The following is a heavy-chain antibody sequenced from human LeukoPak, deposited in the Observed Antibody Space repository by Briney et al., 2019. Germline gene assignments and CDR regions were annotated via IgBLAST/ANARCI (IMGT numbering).Heavy chain of an antibody. CDR1: GFTLSDSY. Sequence: GGSLRLSCVASGFTLSDSYMTWVRQAPGKGLEWVSTISGSGSAEDYADSVKGRFTISRDNAKSSISLEMNTLRAEDTAVYYCARDLSWRSRVYDLWGQGTLVTVSP. CDR3: ARDLSWRSRVYDL. CDR2: ISGSGSAE. D-gene: IGHD2/OR15-2a*01. J-gene: IGHJ4*02. V-gene: IGHV3-11*04.